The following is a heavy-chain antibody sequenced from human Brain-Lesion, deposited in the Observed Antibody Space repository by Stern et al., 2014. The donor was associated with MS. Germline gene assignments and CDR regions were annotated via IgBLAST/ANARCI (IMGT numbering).Heavy chain of an antibody. CDR1: GYTFTGYY. V-gene: IGHV1-2*04. J-gene: IGHJ4*02. Sequence: QVQLVQYGAEVKKPGASVKVSCKASGYTFTGYYMHWVRQALGQGLEWMGWINPKSGGTNYAQKFQGWVTMTRDTSINTAYMELSRLRSDDTAVYYCATYYYDSTGYNDFWGQGTLVTVSS. D-gene: IGHD3-22*01. CDR2: INPKSGGT. CDR3: ATYYYDSTGYNDF.